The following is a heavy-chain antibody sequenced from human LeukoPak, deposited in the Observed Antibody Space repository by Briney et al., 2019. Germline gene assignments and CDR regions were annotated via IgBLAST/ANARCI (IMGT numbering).Heavy chain of an antibody. D-gene: IGHD5/OR15-5a*01. V-gene: IGHV3-23*01. Sequence: GGSLRLSCAASGFAFNSYAMSWVRQPPGKGLEWVSVISRRDDYTYYADSVKGRFTISRDNSKNTLYLQMNTLRAEDTAVYYCASDQVSGVFDYWGQGARVTVS. CDR3: ASDQVSGVFDY. CDR1: GFAFNSYA. CDR2: ISRRDDYT. J-gene: IGHJ4*02.